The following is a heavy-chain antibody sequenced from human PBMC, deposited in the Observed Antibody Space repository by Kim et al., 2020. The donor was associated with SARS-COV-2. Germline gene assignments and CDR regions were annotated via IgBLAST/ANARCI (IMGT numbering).Heavy chain of an antibody. V-gene: IGHV1-69*13. CDR1: GGTFSSYA. CDR2: IIPIFGTA. D-gene: IGHD6-13*01. Sequence: SVKVSCKASGGTFSSYAISWVRQAPGQGLEWMGGIIPIFGTANYAQKFQGRVTITADESTSTAYMELSSLRSEDTAVYYWARDSPAIAAAGLGYYYGMDVWGQGTTVTVSS. J-gene: IGHJ6*02. CDR3: ARDSPAIAAAGLGYYYGMDV.